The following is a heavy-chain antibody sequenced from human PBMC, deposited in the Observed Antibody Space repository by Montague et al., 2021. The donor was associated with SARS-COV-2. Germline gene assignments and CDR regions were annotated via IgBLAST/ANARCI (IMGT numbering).Heavy chain of an antibody. CDR2: TYYRSKWHN. V-gene: IGHV6-1*01. CDR1: GDSASSNSAA. CDR3: ARGGWGAPGTGRLFDY. D-gene: IGHD3-10*01. J-gene: IGHJ4*02. Sequence: CAISGDSASSNSAAWNWIRQSPSRGLEWLGRTYYRSKWHNDYAVSVKSRITINPDTSKNQFSLQLNSVTPEDTAVYYCARGGWGAPGTGRLFDYWGQGTLGTVSS.